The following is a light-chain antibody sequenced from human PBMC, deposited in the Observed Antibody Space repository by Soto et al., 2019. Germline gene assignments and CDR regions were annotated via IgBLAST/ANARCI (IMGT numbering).Light chain of an antibody. CDR1: SSEVGGYDY. J-gene: IGLJ1*01. Sequence: QSVLTQPASVSGSPGQSITISCTGTSSEVGGYDYVGWYQQHPGKAPKLMIYNVYNRPSGVSFRFSGSKSGNTASLTISGLQTEDEADYYCTSYTNRYTYVFGTGTKVTVL. CDR3: TSYTNRYTYV. V-gene: IGLV2-14*01. CDR2: NVY.